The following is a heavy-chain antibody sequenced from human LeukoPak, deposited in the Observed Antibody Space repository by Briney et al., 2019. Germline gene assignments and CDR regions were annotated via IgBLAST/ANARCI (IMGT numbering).Heavy chain of an antibody. Sequence: SETLSLTCTVSGGSISSSSYYWGWIRQPPGKGLEWIGSIYYSGSTYYNPSLKSRVTISVDTFKNQFSLKLSSVTAADTAVYYCARVNSPRPDMIVVVYFDYWGQGTLVTVSS. CDR2: IYYSGST. D-gene: IGHD3-22*01. CDR1: GGSISSSSYY. CDR3: ARVNSPRPDMIVVVYFDY. V-gene: IGHV4-39*07. J-gene: IGHJ4*02.